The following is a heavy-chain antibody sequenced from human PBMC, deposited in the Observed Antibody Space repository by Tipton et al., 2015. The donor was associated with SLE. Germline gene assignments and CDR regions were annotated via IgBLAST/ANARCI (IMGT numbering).Heavy chain of an antibody. CDR1: GFTFSSYA. D-gene: IGHD3-16*01. V-gene: IGHV3-30-3*01. CDR3: ARDRLEMPDY. CDR2: ISYDGSNK. Sequence: SLRLSCAASGFTFSSYAMHWVRQAPGKGLEWVAVISYDGSNKYYADSVKGRFTISRDNSKNTLYLQMNSLRAEDTAVYYCARDRLEMPDYWGQGTLVTVSS. J-gene: IGHJ4*02.